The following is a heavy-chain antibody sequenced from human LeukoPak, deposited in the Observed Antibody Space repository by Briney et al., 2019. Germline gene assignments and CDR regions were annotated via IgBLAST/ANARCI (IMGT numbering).Heavy chain of an antibody. J-gene: IGHJ6*02. CDR3: ARSRGGYSNYYYYGMDV. Sequence: SVKVSCKASGGTFSSYAISWVRQAPGQGLEWMGGIIPIFGTANYAQKFQGRVAITADESTSTAYMELSSLRSEDTAVYYCARSRGGYSNYYYYGMDVWGQGTTVTVSS. D-gene: IGHD5-18*01. CDR1: GGTFSSYA. V-gene: IGHV1-69*13. CDR2: IIPIFGTA.